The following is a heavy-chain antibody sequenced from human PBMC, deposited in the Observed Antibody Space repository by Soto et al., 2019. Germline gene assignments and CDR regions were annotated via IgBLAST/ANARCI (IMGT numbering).Heavy chain of an antibody. CDR3: AREYYYDSSGYQPSNGRGNWFDP. Sequence: ASVKVSCKASGYTFTGYYMHWVRQAPGQGLEWMGWINPNSGGTNYAQKFQGWVTMTRDTSISTAYMELSRLRSDDTAVYYCAREYYYDSSGYQPSNGRGNWFDPWGQGTLVTVSS. V-gene: IGHV1-2*04. D-gene: IGHD3-22*01. CDR2: INPNSGGT. J-gene: IGHJ5*02. CDR1: GYTFTGYY.